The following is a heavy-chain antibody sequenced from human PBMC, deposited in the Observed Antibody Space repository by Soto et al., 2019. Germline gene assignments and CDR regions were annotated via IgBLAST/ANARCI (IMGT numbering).Heavy chain of an antibody. CDR2: ISYDGSNK. Sequence: VGSLRLSCAASGFTFRSYGMHWVRQAPGKGVEGVEVISYDGSNKYYADSVKGRFTISRDNSKNTLYLQMNSLRAEDTAVYYCAKDRVGSGSNLGYGYCGMDVWGQGTTVTVSS. CDR3: AKDRVGSGSNLGYGYCGMDV. J-gene: IGHJ6*02. D-gene: IGHD3-10*01. CDR1: GFTFRSYG. V-gene: IGHV3-30*18.